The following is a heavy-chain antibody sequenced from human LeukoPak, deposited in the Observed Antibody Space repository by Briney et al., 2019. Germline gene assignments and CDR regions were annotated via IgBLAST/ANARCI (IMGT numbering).Heavy chain of an antibody. CDR2: ISASGGST. D-gene: IGHD2/OR15-2a*01. Sequence: GGSLRLSCAASEFTFSSYAMQWVRQAPGKGLECVSGISASGGSTYYADSVKGRFTISRDNSKNTLYLQMNSLRAEDTAIYYCAKYVSAKGPPYGLDVWGQGTTVTVSS. V-gene: IGHV3-23*01. CDR1: EFTFSSYA. J-gene: IGHJ6*02. CDR3: AKYVSAKGPPYGLDV.